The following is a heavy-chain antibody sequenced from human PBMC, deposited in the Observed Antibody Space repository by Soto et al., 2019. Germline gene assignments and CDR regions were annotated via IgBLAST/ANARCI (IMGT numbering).Heavy chain of an antibody. V-gene: IGHV1-69*13. CDR2: IIPIFGTA. J-gene: IGHJ6*02. D-gene: IGHD4-17*01. CDR3: ARVLTTDWRFYGMDV. Sequence: VASVKVSCKASGGTFSSYAISWVRQAPGQGLEWMGGIIPIFGTANYAQKFQGRVTITADESTSTAYMELSSLRSEDTAVYYCARVLTTDWRFYGMDVWGQGTTVTVSS. CDR1: GGTFSSYA.